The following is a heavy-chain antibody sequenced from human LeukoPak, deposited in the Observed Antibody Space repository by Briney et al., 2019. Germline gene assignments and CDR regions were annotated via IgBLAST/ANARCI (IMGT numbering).Heavy chain of an antibody. CDR3: VRVSDYYDSSGDSYDAFDI. D-gene: IGHD3-22*01. CDR2: NRNKAKSYTT. V-gene: IGHV3-72*01. J-gene: IGHJ3*02. Sequence: GGSLRLSCAASGFTFSDHYMDWVRQAPGKGLEWVGRNRNKAKSYTTDYAASVKGRFTISRDDSKNSVYLQMNSLKTEDTAVYCCVRVSDYYDSSGDSYDAFDIWGQGTMVTVSS. CDR1: GFTFSDHY.